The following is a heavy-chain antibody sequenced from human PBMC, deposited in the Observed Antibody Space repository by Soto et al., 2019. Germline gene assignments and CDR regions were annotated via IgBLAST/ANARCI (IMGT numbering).Heavy chain of an antibody. CDR1: GFTFSSYA. D-gene: IGHD1-26*01. J-gene: IGHJ6*02. Sequence: QVQLVESGGGVVQPGRSLRLSCAASGFTFSSYAMHWVRQAPGKGLEWVAVISFDGSNKYYADSVKGRFTISRDNSKNTLYVQMNNLRAEDTAVYYCARGIGSAYYYGMDVWGQGTTVTVSS. CDR3: ARGIGSAYYYGMDV. V-gene: IGHV3-30-3*01. CDR2: ISFDGSNK.